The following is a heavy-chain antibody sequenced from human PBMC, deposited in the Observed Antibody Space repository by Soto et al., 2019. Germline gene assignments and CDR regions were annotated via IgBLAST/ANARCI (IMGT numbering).Heavy chain of an antibody. V-gene: IGHV3-33*01. D-gene: IGHD5-12*01. CDR3: AGERSEATIALGH. Sequence: QVQLVESGGGVVQPGRSLRLSCAASGFDFCRYGMHWVRQAPGKGLEWVAIIWYDGSQKYYADSVKGRFTVSRDNSKKTLSLEMNSLSAEDTAVYYCAGERSEATIALGHWGQGALVTVSS. CDR1: GFDFCRYG. J-gene: IGHJ4*02. CDR2: IWYDGSQK.